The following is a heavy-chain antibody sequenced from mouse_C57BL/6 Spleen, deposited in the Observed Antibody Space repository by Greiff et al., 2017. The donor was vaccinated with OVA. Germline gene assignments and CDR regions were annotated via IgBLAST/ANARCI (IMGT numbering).Heavy chain of an antibody. CDR1: GFTFSSYA. CDR2: ISDGGSYT. CDR3: ARDLGPYFDY. D-gene: IGHD4-1*01. J-gene: IGHJ2*01. V-gene: IGHV5-4*01. Sequence: EVKLVESGGGLVKPGGSLKLSCAASGFTFSSYAMSWVRQTPEKRLEWVATISDGGSYTYYPDNVKGRFTISRDNAKNNLYLQMSHLKSEDTAMYYCARDLGPYFDYWGQGTTLTVSS.